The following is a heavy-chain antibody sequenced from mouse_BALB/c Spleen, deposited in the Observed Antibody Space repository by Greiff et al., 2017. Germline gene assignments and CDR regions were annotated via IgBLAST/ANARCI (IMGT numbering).Heavy chain of an antibody. CDR2: INPYNGDT. CDR3: GTIHEDYAMDY. Sequence: EVQRVESGPELVKPGASVKISCKASGYSFTGYFMNWVKQSHGKSLEWIGRINPYNGDTFYNQKFKGKATLTVDKSSSTAHMELLSLTSEDSAVYYCGTIHEDYAMDYWGQGTSVTVSS. J-gene: IGHJ4*01. V-gene: IGHV1-37*01. CDR1: GYSFTGYF.